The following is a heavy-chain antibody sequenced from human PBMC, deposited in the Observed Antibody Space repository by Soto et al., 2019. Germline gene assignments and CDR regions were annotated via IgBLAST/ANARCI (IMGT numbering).Heavy chain of an antibody. V-gene: IGHV4-39*01. J-gene: IGHJ4*02. Sequence: SETLSLTCIVSGESISSSSYYWGWIRQPPGKGLEWIGSIYYSGRTYYNPSFKSRVTISIDTSKNQFSLKLSSVTATDTAVYYCAALHFWSGPWTHTRLDYWGQGTLVTVSS. CDR3: AALHFWSGPWTHTRLDY. CDR1: GESISSSSYY. D-gene: IGHD3-3*02. CDR2: IYYSGRT.